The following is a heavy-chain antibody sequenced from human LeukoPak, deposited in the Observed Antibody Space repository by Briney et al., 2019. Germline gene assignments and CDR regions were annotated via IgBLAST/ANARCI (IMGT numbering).Heavy chain of an antibody. Sequence: SETLSLTCTVSGGSISTSSYYWGWVRQPPGKGLEWIGYIYYSGSTNYNPSLKSRVTISVDTSKNQFSLKLSSVTAADTAVYYCARSPPAAGNNWFYFDYWGQGTLVTVSS. CDR2: IYYSGST. CDR1: GGSISTSSYY. D-gene: IGHD6-13*01. J-gene: IGHJ4*02. V-gene: IGHV4-61*05. CDR3: ARSPPAAGNNWFYFDY.